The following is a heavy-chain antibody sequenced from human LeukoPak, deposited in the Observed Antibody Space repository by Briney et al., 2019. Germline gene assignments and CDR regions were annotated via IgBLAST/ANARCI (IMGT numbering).Heavy chain of an antibody. CDR1: GGTFSSYA. J-gene: IGHJ4*02. D-gene: IGHD6-13*01. CDR2: IIPILGIA. CDR3: ARDSGSSSWSY. Sequence: ASVKVSCKASGGTFSSYAISWVRQAPGQGLEWMGRIIPILGIANYAQKFQGRVTITADKSTSTAYMELSSLRSEDTAVYYCARDSGSSSWSYWGQGTLVTVSS. V-gene: IGHV1-69*04.